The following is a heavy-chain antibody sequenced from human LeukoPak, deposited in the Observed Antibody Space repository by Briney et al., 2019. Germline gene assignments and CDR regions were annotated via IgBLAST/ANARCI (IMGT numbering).Heavy chain of an antibody. CDR3: ARLPEQWLVPLYFDY. CDR1: GGSFSGYY. V-gene: IGHV4-34*01. CDR2: INHSGST. J-gene: IGHJ4*02. Sequence: SETLSLTCAVYGGSFSGYYWSWIRQPPGKGLEWIGEINHSGSTNYNPSLKSRVTISVDTSKNQFSLKLSSVTAADTAVYYCARLPEQWLVPLYFDYWGQGTLVTVSS. D-gene: IGHD6-19*01.